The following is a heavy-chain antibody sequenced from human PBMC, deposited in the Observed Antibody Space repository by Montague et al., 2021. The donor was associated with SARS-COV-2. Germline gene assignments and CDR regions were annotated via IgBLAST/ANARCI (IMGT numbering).Heavy chain of an antibody. CDR1: GASVSSPD. Sequence: SETLSLTCTVSGASVSSPDWGWIRQSQGKGLEWIGYFYSVGSTDYNPSLKSRVTISRDTSKNQFYLKVRSVTAADTAIYYCARETMTADAFDIWGQGTMVTVSS. D-gene: IGHD2-21*02. CDR2: FYSVGST. J-gene: IGHJ3*02. CDR3: ARETMTADAFDI. V-gene: IGHV4-59*02.